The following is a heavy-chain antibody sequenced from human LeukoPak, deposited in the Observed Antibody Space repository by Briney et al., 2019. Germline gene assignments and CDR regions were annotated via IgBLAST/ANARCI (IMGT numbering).Heavy chain of an antibody. CDR3: ARFLYSSSYAFDI. V-gene: IGHV4-59*01. J-gene: IGHJ3*02. D-gene: IGHD6-13*01. CDR2: IYYSGST. Sequence: SETLSLTCTVSGGSISSYYWSWIRQPPGKGLEWIGYIYYSGSTNYNPSLKSRVTISVDASKNQFSLKLSSVTAADTAVYYCARFLYSSSYAFDIWGQGTMVTVFS. CDR1: GGSISSYY.